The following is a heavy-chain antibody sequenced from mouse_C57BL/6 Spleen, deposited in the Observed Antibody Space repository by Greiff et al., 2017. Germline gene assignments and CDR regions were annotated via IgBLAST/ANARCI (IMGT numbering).Heavy chain of an antibody. CDR3: ARTDYGSSSYWYFDV. J-gene: IGHJ1*03. CDR2: INPSSGYT. CDR1: GYTFTSYT. V-gene: IGHV1-4*01. Sequence: VKLQESGAELARPGASVKMSCKASGYTFTSYTMHWVKQRPGQGLEWIGYINPSSGYTKYNQKFKDKATLTADKSSSTAYMQLSSLTSEDSAVYYCARTDYGSSSYWYFDVWGTGTTVTVSS. D-gene: IGHD1-1*01.